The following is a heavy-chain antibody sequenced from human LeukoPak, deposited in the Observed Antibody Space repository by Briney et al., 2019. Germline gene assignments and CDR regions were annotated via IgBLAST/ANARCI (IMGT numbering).Heavy chain of an antibody. D-gene: IGHD2-2*03. V-gene: IGHV3-7*03. CDR2: IKQDGTEK. CDR3: ARLDIVVVADPSSAGDKKTFDY. J-gene: IGHJ4*02. CDR1: GFTFSNYW. Sequence: PGGSLRLSCAASGFTFSNYWMTWVRQAPGKGLEWVANIKQDGTEKYYVDSVKGRFTISRDNAENSLYLQMNSLRAEDTAVYYCARLDIVVVADPSSAGDKKTFDYWGQGTLVTVSS.